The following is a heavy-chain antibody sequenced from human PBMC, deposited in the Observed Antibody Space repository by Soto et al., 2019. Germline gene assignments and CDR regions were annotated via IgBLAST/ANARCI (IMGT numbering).Heavy chain of an antibody. D-gene: IGHD6-19*01. CDR2: INAGNGNT. CDR1: GYTFTSYA. J-gene: IGHJ6*02. Sequence: QVQLVQSGAEVKKPGASVKVSCKASGYTFTSYAMHWVRQAPGQRLEWMGWINAGNGNTKYSQKFQGRVTITRDTSASTAYMELSSLRSEDTAVYYCARDGAVAGKDYYYGMDVWGQGTTVTVSS. V-gene: IGHV1-3*01. CDR3: ARDGAVAGKDYYYGMDV.